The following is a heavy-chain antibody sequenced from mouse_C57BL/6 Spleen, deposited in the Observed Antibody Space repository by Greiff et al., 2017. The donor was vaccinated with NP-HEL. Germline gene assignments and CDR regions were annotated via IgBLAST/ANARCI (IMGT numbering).Heavy chain of an antibody. Sequence: QVQLQQPGTELVKPGASVKLSCKASGYTFTSYWMHWVKQRPGQGLEWIGNINPSNGGTNYNEKFKSKATLTVDKSSSTAYMQLSSLTSEDAAVYYCERYDGYYRAMDYWGQGTSVTVSS. J-gene: IGHJ4*01. CDR3: ERYDGYYRAMDY. V-gene: IGHV1-53*01. CDR2: INPSNGGT. D-gene: IGHD2-3*01. CDR1: GYTFTSYW.